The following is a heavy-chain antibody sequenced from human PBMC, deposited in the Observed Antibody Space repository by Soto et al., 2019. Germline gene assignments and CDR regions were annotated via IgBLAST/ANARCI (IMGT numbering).Heavy chain of an antibody. Sequence: QVQLVQSGAEVKKPGASVKVSCKASGYTFTSYYMHWVRQAPGQGLEWMGIINPSGGSTSYAQKCQGRVTRARDTSTSTVYMGLSSLRSEDTAVYYCARDGPGSYYYYYKDVWGKGTTVTVSS. V-gene: IGHV1-46*01. D-gene: IGHD3-10*01. J-gene: IGHJ6*03. CDR1: GYTFTSYY. CDR3: ARDGPGSYYYYYKDV. CDR2: INPSGGST.